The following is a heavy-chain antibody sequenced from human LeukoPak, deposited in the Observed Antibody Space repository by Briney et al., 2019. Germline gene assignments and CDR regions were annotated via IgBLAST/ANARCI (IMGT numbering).Heavy chain of an antibody. Sequence: PGRSLRLSCAASGFTFSSYGMHWVRQAPGKGLEWVSGIGYSGGSTYYADSVKGRFTISRDNSKNMLYLQMNTLRAEDTAAYYCAKEDGRDSYGQNIFDHWGQGTLVAVPS. CDR1: GFTFSSYG. D-gene: IGHD5-18*01. CDR3: AKEDGRDSYGQNIFDH. V-gene: IGHV3-23*01. J-gene: IGHJ4*02. CDR2: IGYSGGST.